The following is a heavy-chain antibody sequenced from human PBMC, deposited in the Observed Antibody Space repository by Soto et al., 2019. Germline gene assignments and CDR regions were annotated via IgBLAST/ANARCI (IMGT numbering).Heavy chain of an antibody. Sequence: VRQAPGKGXXXXAVISYDGNNKYYADSVKGRFTIARDNSKNTLYLQMSSLRAEDTAVYYCVKDGSSGWPYYYGLDVWGQGTSVTVSS. CDR3: VKDGSSGWPYYYGLDV. CDR2: ISYDGNNK. V-gene: IGHV3-30*18. J-gene: IGHJ6*02. D-gene: IGHD6-19*01.